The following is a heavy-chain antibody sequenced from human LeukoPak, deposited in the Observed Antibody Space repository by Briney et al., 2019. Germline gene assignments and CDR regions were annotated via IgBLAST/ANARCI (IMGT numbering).Heavy chain of an antibody. D-gene: IGHD1-20*01. CDR2: ISGSGGST. J-gene: IGHJ4*02. CDR1: GFTFSSYA. CDR3: AKFLDTWNDLSLLADY. Sequence: GESLRLSCAASGFTFSSYAMSWVRQAPGKGLEWVSAISGSGGSTYYADSEKGGFTISRDNSKNTLYLQMNSLRAEDTAVYYCAKFLDTWNDLSLLADYWGQGTLVTVSS. V-gene: IGHV3-23*01.